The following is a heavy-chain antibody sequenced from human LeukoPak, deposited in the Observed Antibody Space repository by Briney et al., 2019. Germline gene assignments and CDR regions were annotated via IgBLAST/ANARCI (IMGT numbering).Heavy chain of an antibody. D-gene: IGHD3-10*01. CDR2: IGTAGDT. Sequence: GGSLRLSCAASGFTFSSYDMHWVRQATGKGLEWVSAIGTAGDTYYPGSVKGRFTISRENAKNSLYLQMNSLRAGDTAVYYCARSEGQYYGSGSLDYWGQGTLVTVSS. V-gene: IGHV3-13*01. J-gene: IGHJ4*02. CDR3: ARSEGQYYGSGSLDY. CDR1: GFTFSSYD.